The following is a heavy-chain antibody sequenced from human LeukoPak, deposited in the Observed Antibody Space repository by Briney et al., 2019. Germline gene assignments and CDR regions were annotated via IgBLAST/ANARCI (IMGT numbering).Heavy chain of an antibody. V-gene: IGHV4-34*01. CDR3: ARDRAYGSGSYRYYYYYMDV. CDR1: GGSFSGYY. CDR2: INHSGST. D-gene: IGHD3-10*01. J-gene: IGHJ6*03. Sequence: SETLPLTCAVYGGSFSGYYWSWVRQPPGKGLEWIGEINHSGSTNYNPSLKSRVTISVDTSKNQFSLKLSSVTAADTAVYYCARDRAYGSGSYRYYYYYMDVWGKGTTVTVSS.